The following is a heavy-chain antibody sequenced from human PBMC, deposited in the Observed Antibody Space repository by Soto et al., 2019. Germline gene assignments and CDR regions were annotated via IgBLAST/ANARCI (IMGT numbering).Heavy chain of an antibody. CDR2: IYYSGST. V-gene: IGHV4-59*08. CDR1: GGSISSYY. D-gene: IGHD5-18*01. Sequence: QVQLQESGPGLVKPSETLSLTCTVSGGSISSYYWSWIRQPPGKGLEWIGYIYYSGSTNYNPSLKSRVTISVDTSKNQFSLKLSSVTAADTAVYYCARRTAMAHDYWGQGTLVTVSS. CDR3: ARRTAMAHDY. J-gene: IGHJ4*02.